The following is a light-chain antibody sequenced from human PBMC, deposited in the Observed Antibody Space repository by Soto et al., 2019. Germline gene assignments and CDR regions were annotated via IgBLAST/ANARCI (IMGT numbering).Light chain of an antibody. CDR3: QQSDSTPT. Sequence: DLQMTQSPSSLSASVGDIVTITCRASQSISSYLNWYQQKPGKAPKLLIYAASSLQSGVPSRFSGSGSGTDFTLTISSLQPEDFATYYCQQSDSTPTFGQGTKV. CDR1: QSISSY. V-gene: IGKV1-39*01. J-gene: IGKJ1*01. CDR2: AAS.